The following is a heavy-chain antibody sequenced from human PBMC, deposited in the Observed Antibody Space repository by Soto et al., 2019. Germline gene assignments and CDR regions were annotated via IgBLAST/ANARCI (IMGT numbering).Heavy chain of an antibody. Sequence: RGESLKISCKGPGCSFTSYWIGWVRQMPGKGLEWMGIIYPGDSDTRYSPSFQCQVTISADKSISTAYLQWSSLKASDTAMYYCARARSSYYDFWSGYYDYYYYYGMDVWGQGTTVTVSS. CDR1: GCSFTSYW. D-gene: IGHD3-3*01. CDR3: ARARSSYYDFWSGYYDYYYYYGMDV. J-gene: IGHJ6*02. CDR2: IYPGDSDT. V-gene: IGHV5-51*01.